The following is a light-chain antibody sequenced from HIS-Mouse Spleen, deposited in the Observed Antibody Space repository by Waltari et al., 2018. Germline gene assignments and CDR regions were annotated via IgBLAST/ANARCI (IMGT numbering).Light chain of an antibody. CDR3: YSTDSSGNHRV. Sequence: SYELTQPPSVSVSPGQTARITCSGDALPKKYAYWYQHKSGQAPVLVIYEDRKIPSGIPGRCAGSSSGTMATLTISGAQVEDEADYYCYSTDSSGNHRVFGGGTKLTVL. J-gene: IGLJ2*01. CDR2: EDR. V-gene: IGLV3-10*01. CDR1: ALPKKY.